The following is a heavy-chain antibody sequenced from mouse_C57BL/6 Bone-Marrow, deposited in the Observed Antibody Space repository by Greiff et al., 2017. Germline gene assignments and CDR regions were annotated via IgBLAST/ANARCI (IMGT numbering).Heavy chain of an antibody. CDR1: GFTFSNYW. CDR2: IRLKSDNDAT. CDR3: TGDYYSWFAY. J-gene: IGHJ3*01. V-gene: IGHV6-3*01. Sequence: EVQLVESGGGLVQPGGSMKLSCVASGFTFSNYWMNWVRQSPEKGLEWVAQIRLKSDNDATHYAESVKGRFTISSDDSKSSVYLQMNNLRAVDTGIYYCTGDYYSWFAYWGQGTLVTVSA. D-gene: IGHD1-1*01.